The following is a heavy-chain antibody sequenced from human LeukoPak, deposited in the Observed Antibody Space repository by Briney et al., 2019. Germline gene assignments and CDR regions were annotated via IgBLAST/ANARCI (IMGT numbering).Heavy chain of an antibody. J-gene: IGHJ4*02. Sequence: QAGGSLRLSCAASGFTFSSYSMQWVRQTPGKGLEWVGIMSNSGENTFYGEAVKGRFTISRDISQNTLYLQMNSLRPEDTAVYYCAKGGASVTRYVDYWGQGTLVTVSS. CDR3: AKGGASVTRYVDY. D-gene: IGHD4-17*01. CDR2: MSNSGENT. V-gene: IGHV3-30*18. CDR1: GFTFSSYS.